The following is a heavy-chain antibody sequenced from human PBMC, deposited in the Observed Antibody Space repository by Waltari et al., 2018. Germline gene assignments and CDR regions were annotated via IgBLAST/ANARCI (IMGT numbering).Heavy chain of an antibody. CDR3: ARHARSSWYYYYGMDV. CDR2: INHSGST. J-gene: IGHJ6*02. V-gene: IGHV4-34*01. D-gene: IGHD6-6*01. Sequence: QVQLQQWGAGLLKPSETLSLTCAVYGGSFSGYYWSWIRQPPGKGLEWIGEINHSGSTNYNPSLKSRVTISVDTSKNQFSLKLSSVTAADTAVYYCARHARSSWYYYYGMDVWGQGTTVTVSS. CDR1: GGSFSGYY.